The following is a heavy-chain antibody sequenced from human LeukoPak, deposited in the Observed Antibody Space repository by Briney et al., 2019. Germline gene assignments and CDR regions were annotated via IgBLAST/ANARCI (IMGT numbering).Heavy chain of an antibody. J-gene: IGHJ3*02. Sequence: SETLSLTCAVFGASFDGYYWTWIRQSPGKGLEWIGEIVYSGSTNYNPSLKSRVTISADTSKVQFSLKLSSVTAADTAVYYCARVRDGYNADAFDIWGQGTMVTVSS. V-gene: IGHV4-34*12. CDR3: ARVRDGYNADAFDI. CDR1: GASFDGYY. CDR2: IVYSGST. D-gene: IGHD5-24*01.